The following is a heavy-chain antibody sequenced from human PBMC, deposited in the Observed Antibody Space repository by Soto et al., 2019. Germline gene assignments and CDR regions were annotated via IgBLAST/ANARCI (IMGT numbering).Heavy chain of an antibody. CDR3: ARNMDYYYGRGSGNGHGV. D-gene: IGHD3-10*02. CDR1: GYTFTAYY. V-gene: IGHV1-2*02. Sequence: QVQLVQSGAEVKEPGDSVRVSCEASGYTFTAYYIHWVRQAPGQGLEWMGWINPKFGDTTYAQDFQGRVSMTRDMSISTVYMELSSLTSDDTALYYCARNMDYYYGRGSGNGHGVWGQGTTVTVFS. J-gene: IGHJ6*02. CDR2: INPKFGDT.